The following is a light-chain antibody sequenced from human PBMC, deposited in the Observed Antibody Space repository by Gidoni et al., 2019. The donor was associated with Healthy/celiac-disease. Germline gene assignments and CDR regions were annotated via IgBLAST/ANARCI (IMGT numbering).Light chain of an antibody. V-gene: IGKV1-33*01. Sequence: DIQMTQSPSSLSASVGDRVTITCQASQDVINYLKLYQQKPGKAPKLLIYDASNLETGVPSRFSGSGSGTDFTFTISSLQPEDISTYYCQQYDNLPYTFGQGTKLEIK. CDR1: QDVINY. CDR2: DAS. J-gene: IGKJ2*01. CDR3: QQYDNLPYT.